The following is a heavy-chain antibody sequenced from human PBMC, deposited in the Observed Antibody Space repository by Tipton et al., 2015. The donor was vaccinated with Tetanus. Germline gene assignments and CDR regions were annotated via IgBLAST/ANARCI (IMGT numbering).Heavy chain of an antibody. V-gene: IGHV1-18*01. Sequence: QMQLVQSGDEVKRPGASVKVSCKASGYTFTSYGINWVRQAPGQGLEWMGWVSAYNGRTNYAQKVRDRVTMTTDTFTSPAYMELRSLRSDDTALYYCARDVRAEMGFDYWGRGTRVTVSS. CDR3: ARDVRAEMGFDY. CDR2: VSAYNGRT. CDR1: GYTFTSYG. J-gene: IGHJ4*02. D-gene: IGHD1-26*01.